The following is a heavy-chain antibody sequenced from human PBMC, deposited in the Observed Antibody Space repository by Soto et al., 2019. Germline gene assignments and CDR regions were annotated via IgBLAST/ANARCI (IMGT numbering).Heavy chain of an antibody. J-gene: IGHJ4*02. D-gene: IGHD5-12*01. CDR2: IYYSGST. V-gene: IGHV4-31*03. CDR1: GGSISSGGYY. CDR3: ARGTLVATSYYFDY. Sequence: PSETLSLTCTVSGGSISSGGYYWSWTRQHPGRGLEWIGYIYYSGSTYYNPSLKSRVTISVDTSKNQFSLKLSSVTAADTAVYYCARGTLVATSYYFDYWGQGTLVTVSS.